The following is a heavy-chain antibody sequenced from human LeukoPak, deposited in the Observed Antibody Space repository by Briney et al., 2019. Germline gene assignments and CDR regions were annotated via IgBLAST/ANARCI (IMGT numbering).Heavy chain of an antibody. CDR2: IIPILGIA. D-gene: IGHD5-12*01. CDR3: ARALSGYDLPDY. CDR1: GGTFSSYA. J-gene: IGHJ4*02. Sequence: SVKVSCKASGGTFSSYAINWVRQAPGQGLEWMGRIIPILGIANYAQKFQGRVTITADKSTSTAYMELSSLRSDDTAVYYCARALSGYDLPDYWGQGTLVTVSS. V-gene: IGHV1-69*04.